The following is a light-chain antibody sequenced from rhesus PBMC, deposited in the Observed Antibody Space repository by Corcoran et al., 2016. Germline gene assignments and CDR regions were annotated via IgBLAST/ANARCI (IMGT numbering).Light chain of an antibody. CDR2: WAS. J-gene: IGKJ2*01. V-gene: IGKV4-1*01. CDR3: QQYYSSPYS. CDR1: QSRLYSSNNKNY. Sequence: DIVMTQSPDSLAVSLGERVTSNCKSSQSRLYSSNNKNYLAWYQQKPGQAPKLLIYWASTREHGVPNRFSGSGYGTDFLLTISGLQAEDVAVYYCQQYYSSPYSFGPGTKVEIK.